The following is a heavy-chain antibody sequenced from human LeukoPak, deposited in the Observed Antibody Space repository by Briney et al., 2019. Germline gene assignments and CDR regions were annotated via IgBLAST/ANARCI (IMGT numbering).Heavy chain of an antibody. J-gene: IGHJ6*03. V-gene: IGHV4-39*01. Sequence: SETLSLTCTVSGGSISSSSYYWGWIRQPPGKGLEWIGRISYSGSTYYNPSLKSRVTISVDTSKNQFSLKLSSVTAADTAVYYCARHHPTVTPYYMDVWGKGTTVTISS. CDR1: GGSISSSSYY. D-gene: IGHD4-17*01. CDR2: ISYSGST. CDR3: ARHHPTVTPYYMDV.